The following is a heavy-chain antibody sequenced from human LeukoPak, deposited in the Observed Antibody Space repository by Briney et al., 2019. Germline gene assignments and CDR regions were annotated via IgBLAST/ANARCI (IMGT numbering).Heavy chain of an antibody. D-gene: IGHD1-14*01. CDR1: GGSISSYY. J-gene: IGHJ5*02. CDR3: ARDTSSMTGQGFDP. CDR2: IYYSGST. Sequence: SETLSLTCTVSGGSISSYYWSWIRQPPGKGLEWIGYIYYSGSTNYNPSLKSRVTISVDTSKNQFSLKLSSVTTADTAVYYCARDTSSMTGQGFDPWGQGTLVTVSS. V-gene: IGHV4-59*01.